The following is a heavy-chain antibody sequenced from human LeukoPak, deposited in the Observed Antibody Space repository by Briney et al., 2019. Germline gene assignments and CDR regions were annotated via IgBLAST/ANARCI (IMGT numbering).Heavy chain of an antibody. J-gene: IGHJ5*02. CDR2: ISAYNGNT. D-gene: IGHD3-22*01. CDR1: GYTFTSYG. V-gene: IGHV1-18*01. CDR3: ARRDRYYYDSSGSDNWFDP. Sequence: GASVKVSCKASGYTFTSYGISWVRQAPGQGLEWMGWISAYNGNTNYAQKLQGRVTMTTDTSTSTAYMELRSLRSDDTAVYYCARRDRYYYDSSGSDNWFDPWGQGTLVTVSS.